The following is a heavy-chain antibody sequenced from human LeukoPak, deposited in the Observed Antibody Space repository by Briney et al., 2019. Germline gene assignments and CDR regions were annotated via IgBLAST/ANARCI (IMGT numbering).Heavy chain of an antibody. J-gene: IGHJ4*02. Sequence: AVKVSRMASVGTFSSYIISWVRQAPGQRLEWVGRIIPILGIANYAQKLQGRVTVTADKSTSTAYMELSSLRSEDTAVYYCGRQVVPAANDYWGQGTLVTVSS. CDR2: IIPILGIA. D-gene: IGHD2-2*01. V-gene: IGHV1-69*02. CDR1: VGTFSSYI. CDR3: GRQVVPAANDY.